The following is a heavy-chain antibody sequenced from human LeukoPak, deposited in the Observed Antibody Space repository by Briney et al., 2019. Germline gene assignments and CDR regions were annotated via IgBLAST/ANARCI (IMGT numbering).Heavy chain of an antibody. CDR1: GGSISSHY. V-gene: IGHV4-59*08. Sequence: SETLSLTCTVSGGSISSHYWSWIRQPPGKGLEWIGYIHYSGSTNYNPSLRSRVTTSEDTSKNQFSLKLSSVTAADTAVYYCARRNDLKGFDPWGQGTLVTVSS. CDR2: IHYSGST. J-gene: IGHJ5*02. CDR3: ARRNDLKGFDP. D-gene: IGHD3-3*01.